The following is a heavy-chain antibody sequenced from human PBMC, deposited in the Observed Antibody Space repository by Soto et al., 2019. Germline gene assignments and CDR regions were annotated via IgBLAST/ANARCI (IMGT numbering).Heavy chain of an antibody. Sequence: GASLKVSCKASGYTFTSYYMHWVRQAPGQGLEWMGIINPSGGSTSYAQKFQGRVTMTRDTSTSTVYMELSSLRSEDTAVYYCARVDSTLSITIFVSRFDYYGMDVWGQGTTVTVSS. CDR1: GYTFTSYY. J-gene: IGHJ6*02. CDR3: ARVDSTLSITIFVSRFDYYGMDV. CDR2: INPSGGST. D-gene: IGHD3-3*01. V-gene: IGHV1-46*01.